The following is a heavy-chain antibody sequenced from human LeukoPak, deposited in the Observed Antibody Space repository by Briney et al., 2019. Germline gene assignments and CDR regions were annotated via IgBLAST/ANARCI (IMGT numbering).Heavy chain of an antibody. CDR1: GFTFSVSV. J-gene: IGHJ4*02. V-gene: IGHV3-30-3*02. Sequence: GGSLRLSRATSGFTFSVSVMHWVRQAPGKGLEWVAVIRNDGGTVYYADFAKGRFTISSDNSENTLYLQLHSLRGEDTAVYYCAKEGGAGGNSPDHWGQGTLVTVSS. D-gene: IGHD4-23*01. CDR3: AKEGGAGGNSPDH. CDR2: IRNDGGTV.